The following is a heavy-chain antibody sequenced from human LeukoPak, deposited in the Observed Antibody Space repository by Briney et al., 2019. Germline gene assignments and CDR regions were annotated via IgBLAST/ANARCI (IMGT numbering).Heavy chain of an antibody. CDR2: ISASGNST. J-gene: IGHJ3*02. CDR3: ARDFYDSSGYHHDAFDI. CDR1: GFTFSSYA. V-gene: IGHV3-23*01. Sequence: GGSLRLSCAASGFTFSSYAMSWVRQAPGKGLEWVSAISASGNSTFYADSVKGRFTISRDNSKNTLYLQMNSLRAEDTAVYYCARDFYDSSGYHHDAFDIWGQGTMVTVSS. D-gene: IGHD3-22*01.